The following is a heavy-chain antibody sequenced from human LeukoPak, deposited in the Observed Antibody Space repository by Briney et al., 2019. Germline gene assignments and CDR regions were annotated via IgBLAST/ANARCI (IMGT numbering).Heavy chain of an antibody. Sequence: SETLSLTCAVYGGSFSGYYWSWIRQPPGKGLEWIGEINHSGSTNCNPSLKSRVTISVDTSKNQFSLKLSSVTAADTAVYYCARHTVLRYFDWLEDWFDPWGQGTLVTVSS. D-gene: IGHD3-9*01. J-gene: IGHJ5*02. CDR1: GGSFSGYY. V-gene: IGHV4-34*01. CDR2: INHSGST. CDR3: ARHTVLRYFDWLEDWFDP.